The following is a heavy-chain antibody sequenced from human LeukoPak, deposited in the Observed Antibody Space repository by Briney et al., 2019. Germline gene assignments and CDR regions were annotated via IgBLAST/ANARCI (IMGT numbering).Heavy chain of an antibody. CDR2: IYPGDSGT. CDR1: GYIFTNYW. V-gene: IGHV5-51*01. Sequence: GESLKISCKGSGYIFTNYWIGWVRQMPGKGLEWMGIIYPGDSGTRYSPSFQGQVTISVDKSISTAYLQWSSLKATDTAMYYCARRYGSTGHYYFNHWGQGTLVTVSS. D-gene: IGHD6-19*01. CDR3: ARRYGSTGHYYFNH. J-gene: IGHJ4*02.